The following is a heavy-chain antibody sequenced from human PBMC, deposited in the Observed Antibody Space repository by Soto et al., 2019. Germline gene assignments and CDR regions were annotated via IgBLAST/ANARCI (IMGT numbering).Heavy chain of an antibody. CDR3: ARDRGTTVTEWNYYYGMDV. CDR1: GYTFTSYG. J-gene: IGHJ6*02. CDR2: ISAYNGNT. Sequence: ASVKVSCKASGYTFTSYGIIWVRQAPGQGLEWMGWISAYNGNTNYAQKLQGRVTMTTDTSTSTAYMELRSLRSDDTAVYYCARDRGTTVTEWNYYYGMDVWGQGTTVTVSS. V-gene: IGHV1-18*01. D-gene: IGHD4-17*01.